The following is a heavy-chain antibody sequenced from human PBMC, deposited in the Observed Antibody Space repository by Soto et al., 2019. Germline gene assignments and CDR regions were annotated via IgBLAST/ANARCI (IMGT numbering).Heavy chain of an antibody. Sequence: SETLSLTCTVSGGSISSSSYYWGWIRQPPGKGLEWIGSIYYSGSTYYNPSLKSRVTISVDTSKNQFSLKLSSVTAADTAVYYCARSRYRFGSGWYNWFDPWGQGTQVTVSS. CDR2: IYYSGST. D-gene: IGHD6-19*01. J-gene: IGHJ5*02. CDR3: ARSRYRFGSGWYNWFDP. V-gene: IGHV4-39*01. CDR1: GGSISSSSYY.